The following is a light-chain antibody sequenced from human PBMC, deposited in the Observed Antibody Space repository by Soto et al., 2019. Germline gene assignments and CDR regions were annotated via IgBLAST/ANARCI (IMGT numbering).Light chain of an antibody. CDR3: ISYTDRQSYL. CDR1: SSDIGSYDH. CDR2: AVS. Sequence: QSALTQPASVSGSPGQSIPISCSGTSSDIGSYDHVAWYQQFPGKSPKLIIYAVSDRPSGVSDRFSGSKSGISASLTISGLQTEDEADYYCISYTDRQSYLFGTGTKVTVL. J-gene: IGLJ1*01. V-gene: IGLV2-14*03.